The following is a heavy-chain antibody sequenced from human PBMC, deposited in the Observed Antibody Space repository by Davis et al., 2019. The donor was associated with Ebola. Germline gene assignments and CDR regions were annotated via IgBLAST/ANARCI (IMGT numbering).Heavy chain of an antibody. CDR2: ISGSGGST. D-gene: IGHD2-2*01. J-gene: IGHJ4*02. CDR1: GFTFSSYA. CDR3: ARGPNIVVVPAAIIGADY. Sequence: GESLKISCAASGFTFSSYAMSWVRQAPGKGLEWVSAISGSGGSTYYADSVKGRFTISRDNAKNSLYLQMNSLRAEDTAVYYCARGPNIVVVPAAIIGADYWGQGTLVTVSS. V-gene: IGHV3-23*01.